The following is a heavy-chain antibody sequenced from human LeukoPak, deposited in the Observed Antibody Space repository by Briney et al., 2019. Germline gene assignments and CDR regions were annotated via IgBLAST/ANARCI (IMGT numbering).Heavy chain of an antibody. Sequence: PGGSLRLSCTASGFTFGDYAMSWVRQAPGKGLEWVGFIRSKAYGGTTEYAASVKGRFSISRDDSKSIAYLQMNSLKTEDTAVYYCTRGGAFDIWGQGTMVTVSS. CDR2: IRSKAYGGTT. CDR1: GFTFGDYA. J-gene: IGHJ3*02. V-gene: IGHV3-49*04. CDR3: TRGGAFDI.